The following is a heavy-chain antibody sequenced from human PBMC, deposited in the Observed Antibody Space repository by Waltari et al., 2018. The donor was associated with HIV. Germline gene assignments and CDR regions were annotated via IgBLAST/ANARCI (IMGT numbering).Heavy chain of an antibody. V-gene: IGHV3-21*01. CDR3: ARGHLIAAPTVDY. J-gene: IGHJ4*02. D-gene: IGHD6-6*01. Sequence: EVQLVESGGGLVKPGGSLRLSCAASGFTFSSYSMNWVRQAPGKGLEWVSSISSSSSYIYYADSVKGRFTISRDNAKNSLYLQMNSLRAEDTAVYYCARGHLIAAPTVDYWGQGTLVTVSS. CDR1: GFTFSSYS. CDR2: ISSSSSYI.